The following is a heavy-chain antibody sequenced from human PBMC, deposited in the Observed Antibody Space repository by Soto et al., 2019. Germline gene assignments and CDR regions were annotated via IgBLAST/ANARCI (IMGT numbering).Heavy chain of an antibody. CDR2: IWYDGSHQ. Sequence: PGGSLRLSCAASGFIFSSYGMHWVRQAPGKGLEWVAVIWYDGSHQYYADSVKGRFTISRDNSKNTLYLQMNSLRAEDTAVYYCERTTLRFFPYYFEYWGKCTRATLSS. J-gene: IGHJ4*02. CDR3: ERTTLRFFPYYFEY. V-gene: IGHV3-33*01. CDR1: GFIFSSYG. D-gene: IGHD3-3*01.